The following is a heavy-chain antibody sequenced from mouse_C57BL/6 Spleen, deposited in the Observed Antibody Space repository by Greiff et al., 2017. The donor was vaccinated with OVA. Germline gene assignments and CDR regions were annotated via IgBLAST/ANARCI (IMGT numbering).Heavy chain of an antibody. CDR2: IDPSDSYT. CDR3: ARGGLTDFDY. J-gene: IGHJ2*01. CDR1: GYTFTSYW. Sequence: QVHVKQPGAELVKPGASVKLSCKASGYTFTSYWMQWVKQRPGQGLEWIGEIDPSDSYTNYNQKFKGKATLTVDTSSSTAYMQLSSLTSEDSAVYYCARGGLTDFDYWGQGTTLTVSS. D-gene: IGHD6-2*01. V-gene: IGHV1-50*01.